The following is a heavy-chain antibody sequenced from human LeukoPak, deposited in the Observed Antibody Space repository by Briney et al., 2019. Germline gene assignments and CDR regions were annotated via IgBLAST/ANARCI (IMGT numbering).Heavy chain of an antibody. J-gene: IGHJ4*02. CDR1: GFTFSSYA. D-gene: IGHD6-13*01. CDR3: AKDLGIAACLYYFDY. V-gene: IGHV3-23*01. CDR2: ISGSGGST. Sequence: GGSLRLSCAASGFTFSSYAMSWVRQAPGKGLEWVSAISGSGGSTYYADSVKGQFTISRDNSKNTLYLQMNSLRAEDAAVYYCAKDLGIAACLYYFDYWGQGTLVTVSS.